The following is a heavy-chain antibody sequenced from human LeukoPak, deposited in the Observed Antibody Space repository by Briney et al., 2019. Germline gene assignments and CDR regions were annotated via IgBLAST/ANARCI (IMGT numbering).Heavy chain of an antibody. CDR3: ATLREHIDC. D-gene: IGHD5-12*01. CDR1: GGTVISYA. CDR2: IIPILGIA. Sequence: SGKLSYKASGGTVISYASSWVRRAPGQGVEWMGRIIPILGIANYAQKFQGRVTISADKSTSTAYMELSSLRSEDTAVYYCATLREHIDCWGQGTLVTVSS. J-gene: IGHJ4*02. V-gene: IGHV1-69*04.